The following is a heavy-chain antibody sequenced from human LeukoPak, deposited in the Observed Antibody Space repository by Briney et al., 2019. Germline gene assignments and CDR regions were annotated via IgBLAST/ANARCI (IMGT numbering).Heavy chain of an antibody. D-gene: IGHD2-2*01. CDR1: GYTFTSYD. V-gene: IGHV1-8*03. CDR2: MNPNSGNT. J-gene: IGHJ5*02. CDR3: ARARPYCSSTSCYRNWFDP. Sequence: ASVKVSCKASGYTFTSYDINWVRQATGQGLEWMGWMNPNSGNTGYAQKFQGRVTITRNTSISTAYMELSSLRSEDTAVYYCARARPYCSSTSCYRNWFDPWGQGTLVTVSS.